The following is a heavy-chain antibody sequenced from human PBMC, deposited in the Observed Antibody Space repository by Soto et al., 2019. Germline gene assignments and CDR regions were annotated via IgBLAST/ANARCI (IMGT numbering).Heavy chain of an antibody. CDR1: GGTFSSYA. Sequence: SVKVSCKASGGTFSSYANSWVRQAPGQGLEWMGGIIPIFGTANYAQKFQGRVTITADESTSTAYMELSSLRSEDTAVYYCARDLRGYSYGYHYWGQGTLVIGSS. J-gene: IGHJ4*02. CDR3: ARDLRGYSYGYHY. V-gene: IGHV1-69*13. D-gene: IGHD5-18*01. CDR2: IIPIFGTA.